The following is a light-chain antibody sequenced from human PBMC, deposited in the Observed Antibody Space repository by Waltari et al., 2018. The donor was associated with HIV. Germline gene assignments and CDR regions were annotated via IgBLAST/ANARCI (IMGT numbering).Light chain of an antibody. J-gene: IGKJ2*02. CDR1: QSLVSTDGNNY. CDR3: MQGTYWPCT. Sequence: DVVMTQSPVSLPVTVGQLASLSCRSSQSLVSTDGNNYLNWFQQRPGHSPRRLIYKVFNRESGVPDRFTGRGSGTNFTLDITRVEAEDVGNYYCMQGTYWPCTFGQGTKLEIK. CDR2: KVF. V-gene: IGKV2-30*01.